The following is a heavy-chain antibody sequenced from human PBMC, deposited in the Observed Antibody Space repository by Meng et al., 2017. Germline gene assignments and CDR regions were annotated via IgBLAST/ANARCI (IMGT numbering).Heavy chain of an antibody. CDR3: ARVVAATTLFLNY. Sequence: HVRLQVCGPRLWKPSRTLALPCPVPGGSNSSSNWCSWVRQPPGKGLEWIGEIYHSGSTNYNPSLKSRVTISVDKSKNQFSLKLSSVTAADTAVYYCARVVAATTLFLNYWGQGTLVTVSS. D-gene: IGHD2-15*01. CDR2: IYHSGST. V-gene: IGHV4-4*02. CDR1: GGSNSSSNW. J-gene: IGHJ4*02.